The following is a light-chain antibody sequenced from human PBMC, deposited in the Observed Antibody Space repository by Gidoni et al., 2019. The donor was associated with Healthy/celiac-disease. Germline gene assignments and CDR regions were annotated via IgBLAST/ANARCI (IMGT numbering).Light chain of an antibody. CDR3: CSYAGSYVV. J-gene: IGLJ2*01. Sequence: SALPQPRSVSGSPGQSVTISCTGTSSDGGGYNYVSWYQQHTGKAPKLMIYDVSKRPSGVPDRFSGSKSGNTASLTISGLQAEDEADYYCCSYAGSYVVFGGGTKLTVL. CDR1: SSDGGGYNY. V-gene: IGLV2-11*01. CDR2: DVS.